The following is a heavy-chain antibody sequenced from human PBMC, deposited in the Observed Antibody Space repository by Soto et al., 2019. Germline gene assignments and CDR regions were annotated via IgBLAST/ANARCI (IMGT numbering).Heavy chain of an antibody. D-gene: IGHD3-22*01. J-gene: IGHJ4*02. CDR3: AKGRWGSGEDYDSLHNDVPGLFDY. Sequence: EVQLLESGGGLVQPGGSLRLSCAASGFTFSSYAMSWVRQAPGKGLEWVSAISGSGGSTHYADSVKGRFTISRDNSKNTLYLQMNSLRAEDTAVYYCAKGRWGSGEDYDSLHNDVPGLFDYWGQGTLVTVSS. V-gene: IGHV3-23*01. CDR1: GFTFSSYA. CDR2: ISGSGGST.